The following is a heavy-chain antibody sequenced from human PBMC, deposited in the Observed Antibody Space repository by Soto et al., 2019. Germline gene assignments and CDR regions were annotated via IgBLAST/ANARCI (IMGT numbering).Heavy chain of an antibody. J-gene: IGHJ4*02. CDR2: ISPYSGYT. Sequence: QVQLVQSGAEVKKPGASVKVSCKGLGYNFIKYGINWVRQAPGQGLEWMGWISPYSGYTHSAQKCQGRLTLTTDTVATTAYMELRSLRSADTTLYYCTREAMVVIPAAQPSHFDTWCQGTLVTVSS. CDR1: GYNFIKYG. V-gene: IGHV1-18*01. D-gene: IGHD2-2*01. CDR3: TREAMVVIPAAQPSHFDT.